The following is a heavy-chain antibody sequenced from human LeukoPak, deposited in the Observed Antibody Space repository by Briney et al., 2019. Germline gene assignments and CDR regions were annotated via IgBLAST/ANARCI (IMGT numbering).Heavy chain of an antibody. CDR3: AKDLGYCSSTSCYSYYYYGMDV. V-gene: IGHV3-64D*06. CDR2: ISSNGGST. J-gene: IGHJ6*02. Sequence: GGSLRLSCSASGFTFSSYAMHWVRQAPGKGLEYVSAISSNGGSTYYADSVKGRFTISRDNSKNTLYLQMSSLRAEDTAVYYCAKDLGYCSSTSCYSYYYYGMDVWGQGTTVTVSS. CDR1: GFTFSSYA. D-gene: IGHD2-2*02.